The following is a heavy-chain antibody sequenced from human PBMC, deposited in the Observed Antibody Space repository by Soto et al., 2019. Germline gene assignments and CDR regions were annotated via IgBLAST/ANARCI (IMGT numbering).Heavy chain of an antibody. J-gene: IGHJ4*02. CDR3: ARGRADHVHHHFGHLFDS. V-gene: IGHV4-59*01. CDR1: GDSIRDSF. CDR2: VHHTGNT. Sequence: PSETLSLTCTVSGDSIRDSFWSWVRQPPGKGLEWIGLVHHTGNTNYNPSLETRVTMLIDASANHFSLTLTSVTPADAAIYYCARGRADHVHHHFGHLFDSWGQGTLVTVSS. D-gene: IGHD3-16*01.